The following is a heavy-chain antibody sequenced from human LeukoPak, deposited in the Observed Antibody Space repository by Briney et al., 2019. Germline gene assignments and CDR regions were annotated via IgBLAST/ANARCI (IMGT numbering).Heavy chain of an antibody. CDR3: ARDGYYDSSGYIYWFGP. CDR2: IYTSGST. D-gene: IGHD3-22*01. J-gene: IGHJ5*02. Sequence: SETLSLTCTVSGGSISSYYWSWIRQPAGKGLEWIGRIYTSGSTNYNPSLKSRVTMSVDTSKNQFSLKLSSVTAADTAVYYCARDGYYDSSGYIYWFGPWGQGTLVTVSS. CDR1: GGSISSYY. V-gene: IGHV4-4*07.